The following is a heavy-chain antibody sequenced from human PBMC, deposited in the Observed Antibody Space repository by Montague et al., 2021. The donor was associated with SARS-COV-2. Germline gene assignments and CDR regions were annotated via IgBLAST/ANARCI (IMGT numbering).Heavy chain of an antibody. CDR2: INHSGYT. Sequence: SETLSLTCAVYGASSSNYYWSWIRQSPGKGLEWVGEINHSGYTDYNPSLESRLTISLDSSKTQFSLKMTPVTAADTAIYYCASAPRYSFGFWAYWGQGTLVTVSS. D-gene: IGHD5-12*01. CDR1: GASSSNYY. CDR3: ASAPRYSFGFWAY. J-gene: IGHJ4*02. V-gene: IGHV4-34*01.